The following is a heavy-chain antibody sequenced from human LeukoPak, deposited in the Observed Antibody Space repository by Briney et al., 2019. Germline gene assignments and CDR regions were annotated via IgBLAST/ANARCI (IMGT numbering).Heavy chain of an antibody. CDR2: IYRGETT. D-gene: IGHD3-9*01. CDR1: GGSINNYW. Sequence: SETLSLTCCVSGGSINNYWWSWIRQPPGKGLEWIGYIYRGETTNYNPSLKSRVTMSADTSKNQVSLKLSSVTAADTAVYYCARDIPGLFYPYYYYMDVWGKGTTVTVSS. CDR3: ARDIPGLFYPYYYYMDV. J-gene: IGHJ6*03. V-gene: IGHV4-59*12.